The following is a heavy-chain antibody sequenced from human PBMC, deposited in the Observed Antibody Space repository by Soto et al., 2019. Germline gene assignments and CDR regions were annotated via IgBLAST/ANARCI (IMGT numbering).Heavy chain of an antibody. CDR3: ARGSYSSSCLDY. Sequence: QVQLVESGGGVVQPGRSLRLSCAASGFTFSSYARHWVRQAPGKGLEWVAVISYDGSNKYYADSVKGRFTISRDNSKNTLYLQMNSLRAEDTAVYYCARGSYSSSCLDYWGQGTLVTVSS. CDR1: GFTFSSYA. J-gene: IGHJ4*02. D-gene: IGHD6-13*01. CDR2: ISYDGSNK. V-gene: IGHV3-30-3*01.